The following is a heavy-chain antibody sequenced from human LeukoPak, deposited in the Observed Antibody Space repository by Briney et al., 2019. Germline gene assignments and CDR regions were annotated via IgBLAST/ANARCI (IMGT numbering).Heavy chain of an antibody. CDR3: AKSWEGYSYASDY. D-gene: IGHD5-18*01. Sequence: GGSLRLSCAASGFTFSSYAMSWVRQAPGMGLEWVSAISGSGGSTYYADSVKGRFTISRDNSKNTLYLQMNSLRAEDTAVYYCAKSWEGYSYASDYWGQGTLVTVSS. CDR2: ISGSGGST. J-gene: IGHJ4*02. CDR1: GFTFSSYA. V-gene: IGHV3-23*01.